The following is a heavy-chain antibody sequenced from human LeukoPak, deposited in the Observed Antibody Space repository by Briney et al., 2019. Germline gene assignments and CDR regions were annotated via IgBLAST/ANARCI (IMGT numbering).Heavy chain of an antibody. J-gene: IGHJ4*02. Sequence: PGGSLRLSCAASGFTFSSYSMNWVRQAPGKGLEWVSSISSSSSYIYYADSEKGRFTISRDNAKNSLYLQMNSLRAEDTAVYYCARDRGDGYNIDFYFDYWGQGTLVTVSS. D-gene: IGHD5-24*01. V-gene: IGHV3-21*01. CDR1: GFTFSSYS. CDR3: ARDRGDGYNIDFYFDY. CDR2: ISSSSSYI.